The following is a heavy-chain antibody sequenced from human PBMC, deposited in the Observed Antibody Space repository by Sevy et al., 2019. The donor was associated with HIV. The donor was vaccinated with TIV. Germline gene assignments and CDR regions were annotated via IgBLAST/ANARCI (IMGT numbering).Heavy chain of an antibody. CDR1: GYTFNSFY. CDR2: INPYSGGT. CDR3: LRDRFYGGDSVTFAGDF. J-gene: IGHJ4*02. Sequence: ASVKVSCKASGYTFNSFYIHWVRQAPGQGLEWMGWINPYSGGTHYAQKFQGRVTLTRDTSISVAYMDLTSLRSNDTAVYYWLRDRFYGGDSVTFAGDFWGQGTLVTVSS. D-gene: IGHD2-21*02. V-gene: IGHV1-2*02.